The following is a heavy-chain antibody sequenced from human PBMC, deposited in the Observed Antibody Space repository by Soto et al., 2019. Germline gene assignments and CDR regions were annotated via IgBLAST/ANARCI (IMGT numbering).Heavy chain of an antibody. D-gene: IGHD1-1*01. J-gene: IGHJ5*01. Sequence: GEALKISGKGSGYSVTRYWMTWVRQMPGRGLEWLGKIDPTDSYTNYSPSFEGHVTVSTDNSISTAYLQWSSLRASDTPLYFCARVYKNWFNSWAQGTMVTVSS. CDR1: GYSVTRYW. V-gene: IGHV5-10-1*01. CDR3: ARVYKNWFNS. CDR2: IDPTDSYT.